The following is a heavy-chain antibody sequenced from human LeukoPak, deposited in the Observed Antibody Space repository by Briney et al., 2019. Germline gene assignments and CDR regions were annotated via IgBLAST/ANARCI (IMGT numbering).Heavy chain of an antibody. J-gene: IGHJ4*02. CDR3: ARDKCSSTSCYGQIFDY. CDR1: GFTFSSYS. D-gene: IGHD2-2*01. CDR2: ISSSSSYI. Sequence: GGSLRLSCAASGFTFSSYSMNWVRQAPGKGLEWVSSISSSSSYIYYADSVKGRFTISRDNAKNSLYLQMNSLRAEDTAVYYCARDKCSSTSCYGQIFDYWGQGTLVTVSS. V-gene: IGHV3-21*01.